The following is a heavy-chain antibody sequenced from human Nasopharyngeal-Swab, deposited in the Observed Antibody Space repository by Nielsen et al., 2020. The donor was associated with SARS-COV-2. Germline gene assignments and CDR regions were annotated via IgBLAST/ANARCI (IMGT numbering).Heavy chain of an antibody. CDR3: ARDSAGSGWYRGGVYYFDY. CDR2: IKQDGSEK. D-gene: IGHD6-19*01. CDR1: GFTFSSYW. J-gene: IGHJ4*02. Sequence: GESLKISCAASGFTFSSYWMSWVRQAPGKGLEWVANIKQDGSEKYYVDSMKGRFTISRDNAKNSLYLQMNSLRAEDTAVYYCARDSAGSGWYRGGVYYFDYWGQGTLVTVSS. V-gene: IGHV3-7*01.